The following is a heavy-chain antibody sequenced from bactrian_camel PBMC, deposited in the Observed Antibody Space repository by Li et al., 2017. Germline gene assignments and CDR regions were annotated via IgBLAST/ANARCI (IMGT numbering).Heavy chain of an antibody. Sequence: HVQLVESGGGSVQAGGSLTLSCAASEFHSGFVFSTWCMAWFRQAPGQQREGVATIDNDGSTEYAASAQGRFTISKDNAKNILYLQMNSLQPEDSAMYYCAAEGAVTPPPGDGGGVWSRLRFGYWGQGTQVTVS. CDR3: AAEGAVTPPPGDGGGVWSRLRFGY. CDR2: IDNDGST. V-gene: IGHV3S53*01. D-gene: IGHD5*01. J-gene: IGHJ6*01. CDR1: EFHSGFVFSTWC.